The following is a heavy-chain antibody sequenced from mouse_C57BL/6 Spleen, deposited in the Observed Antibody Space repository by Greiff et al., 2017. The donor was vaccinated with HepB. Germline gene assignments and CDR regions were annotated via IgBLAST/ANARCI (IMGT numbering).Heavy chain of an antibody. Sequence: QVQLQQSGAELARPGASVKMSCKASGYTFTSYTMHWVKQRPGQGLEWIGYINPSSGYTKYNQKFKDKATLTADKSSSTAYMQLSSLTSEDSAVYYCARESDSSGYSPWFAYWGQGTLVTVSA. J-gene: IGHJ3*01. CDR3: ARESDSSGYSPWFAY. CDR2: INPSSGYT. CDR1: GYTFTSYT. V-gene: IGHV1-4*01. D-gene: IGHD3-2*02.